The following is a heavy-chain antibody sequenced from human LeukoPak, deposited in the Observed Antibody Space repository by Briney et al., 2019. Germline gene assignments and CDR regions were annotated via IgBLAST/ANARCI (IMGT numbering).Heavy chain of an antibody. Sequence: KTSETLSLSCAGYGGSFSGYYWSWIRQPPGKGLEWIGEINHSGSTNYNPSLKSRVTISVDTSKNQFSLKLSSVTAADTAVYYCARAPLSRQLHRGYCYYYYGMDAWGQGTTVTVSS. CDR3: ARAPLSRQLHRGYCYYYYGMDA. V-gene: IGHV4-34*01. CDR1: GGSFSGYY. J-gene: IGHJ6*02. D-gene: IGHD2-2*01. CDR2: INHSGST.